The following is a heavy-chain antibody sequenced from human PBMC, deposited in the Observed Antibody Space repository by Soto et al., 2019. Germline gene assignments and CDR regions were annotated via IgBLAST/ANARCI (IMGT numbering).Heavy chain of an antibody. CDR3: AKDRVTTVTTKTFDY. CDR2: LSASGTST. Sequence: EVQLLESGGGLVQPGGSLRLSCAPYGFTFSSYAMSWVRQAPGKGLEWVSALSASGTSTYYADSVKGRFTISRDNSKNTLYLQLNSLGAEDTAVYYCAKDRVTTVTTKTFDYWGQGTLVTVSS. CDR1: GFTFSSYA. D-gene: IGHD4-17*01. J-gene: IGHJ4*02. V-gene: IGHV3-23*01.